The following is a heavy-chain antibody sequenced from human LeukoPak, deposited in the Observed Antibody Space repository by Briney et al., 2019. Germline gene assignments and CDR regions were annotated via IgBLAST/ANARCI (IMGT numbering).Heavy chain of an antibody. V-gene: IGHV3-33*06. CDR3: AKESHCSGGSCSPHFDY. CDR1: GFIFSSYG. CDR2: IWYDGSNK. Sequence: GGSLRLSCAASGFIFSSYGMHWVRQAPGKGLEWVAVIWYDGSNKYYADSVKGRFTISRDNSKNTLYLQMNSLRAEDTAVYYCAKESHCSGGSCSPHFDYWGQGTLVTVSS. D-gene: IGHD2-15*01. J-gene: IGHJ4*02.